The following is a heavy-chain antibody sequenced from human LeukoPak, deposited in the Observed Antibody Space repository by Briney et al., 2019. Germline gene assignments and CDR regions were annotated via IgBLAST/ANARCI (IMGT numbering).Heavy chain of an antibody. D-gene: IGHD4-17*01. CDR3: ARGLLAGDYVNWYFDL. CDR1: IYTLTELS. J-gene: IGHJ2*01. Sequence: ASVKVSCKVSIYTLTELSMHWVRQAPGKGLEWMGWFNPNSGGTTYAQKFQGRVPMTRDTSISTAYMELSRLRSDDTAVYYCARGLLAGDYVNWYFDLWGRGTLVTVSS. CDR2: FNPNSGGT. V-gene: IGHV1-2*02.